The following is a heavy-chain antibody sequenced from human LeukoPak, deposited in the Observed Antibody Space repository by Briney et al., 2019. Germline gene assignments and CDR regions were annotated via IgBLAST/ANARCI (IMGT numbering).Heavy chain of an antibody. D-gene: IGHD2-8*01. CDR3: ARDSPEVTYAFDT. J-gene: IGHJ4*02. CDR2: IYYSGST. V-gene: IGHV4-59*12. CDR1: GGSISSYY. Sequence: PSETLSLTCTVPGGSISSYYWSWIRQPPGKGLEWIGYIYYSGSTNYNPSLKSRVTISVDTSKNQFSLKLNSVTAADTAVYYCARDSPEVTYAFDTWGQGTLVTVSS.